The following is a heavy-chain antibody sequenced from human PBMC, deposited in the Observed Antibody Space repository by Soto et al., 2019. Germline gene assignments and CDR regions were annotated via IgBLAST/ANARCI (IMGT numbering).Heavy chain of an antibody. CDR1: GYTFSGYY. D-gene: IGHD6-19*01. J-gene: IGHJ2*01. CDR2: INTNSGVT. V-gene: IGHV1-2*04. CDR3: SRVYDSSGRYYYFDI. Sequence: QVQLVQSGAEVKKPGASVKVSCEASGYTFSGYYIHWVRQAPGQGLEWMGWINTNSGVTKYAQKFQGLVTMTRDTSISTAYMELSRLRSDDTAVYFCSRVYDSSGRYYYFDIWGRGTLVTVSS.